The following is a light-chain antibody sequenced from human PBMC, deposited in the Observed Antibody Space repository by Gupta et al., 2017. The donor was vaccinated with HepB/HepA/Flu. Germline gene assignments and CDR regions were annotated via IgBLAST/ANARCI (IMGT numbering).Light chain of an antibody. CDR3: QVWHSSTDHVV. CDR2: DDS. CDR1: NIGTKD. J-gene: IGLJ2*01. Sequence: SYVLTQPPSASVAPGKTARITCGGNNIGTKDVHWYQQKPGQAPVLVVYDDSDRPSGIPERFSGSNSGNTATLTISRVEAGDEADYYCQVWHSSTDHVVFGGGTKLTVL. V-gene: IGLV3-21*03.